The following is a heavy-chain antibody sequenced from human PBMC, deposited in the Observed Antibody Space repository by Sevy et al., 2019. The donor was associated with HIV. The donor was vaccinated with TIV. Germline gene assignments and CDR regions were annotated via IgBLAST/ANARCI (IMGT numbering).Heavy chain of an antibody. Sequence: SETLSLTCTVTAGSFSPYYWNWVRQPPGKGLEWIGYMYYSGSTKYSPSFQSRVTISVDTSKNQFSVKLNSVTAADTAVYYGARGGGLTDYGMDVWGEGTTVTVSS. CDR3: ARGGGLTDYGMDV. CDR1: AGSFSPYY. J-gene: IGHJ6*04. D-gene: IGHD3-16*01. CDR2: MYYSGST. V-gene: IGHV4-59*01.